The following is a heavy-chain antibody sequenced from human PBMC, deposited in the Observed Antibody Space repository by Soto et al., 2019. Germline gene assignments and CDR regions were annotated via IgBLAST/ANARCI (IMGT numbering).Heavy chain of an antibody. J-gene: IGHJ6*02. CDR2: IKSKAAGETT. D-gene: IGHD3-10*01. V-gene: IGHV3-15*01. Sequence: EVQLVASGGGLVKPGGSLRLSCAGSKVTAWMSWVRQAPGKGLQWVGRIKSKAAGETTDYAEPVQGRFTISRDDSKDMVYLEMNSLKIDDTAVYSCGDLDGSFFGMDVWGQGTTVTVSS. CDR3: GDLDGSFFGMDV. CDR1: KVTAW.